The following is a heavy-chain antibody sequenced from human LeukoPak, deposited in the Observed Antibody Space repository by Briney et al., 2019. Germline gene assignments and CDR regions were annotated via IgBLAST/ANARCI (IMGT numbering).Heavy chain of an antibody. CDR3: ARDATQYLRYGYFDY. Sequence: GGSLRLSGAASGFTFSNYAMNWVRQAPGKGLEWVSSINQISSHIYYAESVRGRFSISRDNAKNSVYLQMNSLRAEDTAIYYCARDATQYLRYGYFDYWGPGILVTVSS. J-gene: IGHJ4*02. D-gene: IGHD3-9*01. V-gene: IGHV3-21*01. CDR1: GFTFSNYA. CDR2: INQISSHI.